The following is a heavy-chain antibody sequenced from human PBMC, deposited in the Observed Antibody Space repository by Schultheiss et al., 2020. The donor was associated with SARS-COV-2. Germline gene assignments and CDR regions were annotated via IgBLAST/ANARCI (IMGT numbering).Heavy chain of an antibody. CDR1: GFTFDDYA. CDR3: ARDRSVTISLDV. D-gene: IGHD3-3*01. Sequence: GGSLRLSCAASGFTFDDYAMHWVRQAPGKGLEWVSGISWNSGSIGYADSVKGRFTISRDNAKNSLYLQMNSLRAEDTAVYYCARDRSVTISLDVWGQGTTVTVSS. CDR2: ISWNSGSI. J-gene: IGHJ6*02. V-gene: IGHV3-9*01.